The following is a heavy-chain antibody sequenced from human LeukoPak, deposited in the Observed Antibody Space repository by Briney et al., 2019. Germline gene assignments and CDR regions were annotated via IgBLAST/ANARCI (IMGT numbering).Heavy chain of an antibody. CDR1: GGTFSSYA. Sequence: GASVKVSCKASGGTFSSYAISWVRQAPGQGLEWTGGIIPIFGTANYAQKFQGRVTITTDESTSTAYMELSSLRSEDTAVYYCARENNGGYGDDAFDIWGQGTMVTVSS. V-gene: IGHV1-69*05. D-gene: IGHD4-17*01. J-gene: IGHJ3*02. CDR2: IIPIFGTA. CDR3: ARENNGGYGDDAFDI.